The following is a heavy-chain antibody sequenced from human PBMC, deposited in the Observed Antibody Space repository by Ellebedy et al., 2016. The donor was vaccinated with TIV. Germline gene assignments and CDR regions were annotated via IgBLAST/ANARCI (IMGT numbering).Heavy chain of an antibody. V-gene: IGHV3-74*01. CDR2: INSDGSST. J-gene: IGHJ4*02. CDR3: ARLPTYAAMIDY. D-gene: IGHD5-18*01. CDR1: GFTFSSYW. Sequence: GESLKISCAAAGFTFSSYWMHWGRQAPGKGVGWVSRINSDGSSTSYADSVKGRFTISRDNAKNTLYMQMNSLRAEDTAVYYCARLPTYAAMIDYWGQGTLVTVSS.